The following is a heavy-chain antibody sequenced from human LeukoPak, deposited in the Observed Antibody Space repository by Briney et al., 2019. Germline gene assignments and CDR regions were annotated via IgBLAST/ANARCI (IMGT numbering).Heavy chain of an antibody. CDR2: IKEEGSET. J-gene: IGHJ4*02. D-gene: IGHD1-26*01. CDR1: GFTFKKYW. V-gene: IGHV3-7*01. Sequence: GESLRLSCAASGFTFKKYWMNWVRQVPGKGLECLANIKEEGSETYYADSVKGRFTISRDNAKNSLYLQMNSLRAEDTAVYYCARDLSSVGAAYFDYWGQGTLVTVSS. CDR3: ARDLSSVGAAYFDY.